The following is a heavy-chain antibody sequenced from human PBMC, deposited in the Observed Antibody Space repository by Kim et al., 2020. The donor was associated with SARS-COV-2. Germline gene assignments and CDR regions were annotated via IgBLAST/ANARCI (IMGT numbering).Heavy chain of an antibody. Sequence: YSHSVQGKLTISADKSISTAYLQWGDLKASDTAMYYCARRVGATLGFDYWGQGTLVAVSS. CDR3: ARRVGATLGFDY. V-gene: IGHV5-51*01. D-gene: IGHD1-26*01. J-gene: IGHJ4*02.